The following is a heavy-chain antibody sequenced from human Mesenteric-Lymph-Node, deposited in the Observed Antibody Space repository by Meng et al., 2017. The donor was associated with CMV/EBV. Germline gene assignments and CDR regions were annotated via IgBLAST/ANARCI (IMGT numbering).Heavy chain of an antibody. CDR3: ARGSSYDILTGYFDY. Sequence: QVQLRRWGAGLLKPSETLSVTGDVYGGSFSGYYWNWIRQSPEKGLEWIGEINHSGSTTYNPSFTSRIIISVDTSTNQISLNMSSVTAADTAVYYCARGSSYDILTGYFDYWGQGALVTVSS. CDR2: INHSGST. J-gene: IGHJ4*02. V-gene: IGHV4-34*01. D-gene: IGHD3-9*01. CDR1: GGSFSGYY.